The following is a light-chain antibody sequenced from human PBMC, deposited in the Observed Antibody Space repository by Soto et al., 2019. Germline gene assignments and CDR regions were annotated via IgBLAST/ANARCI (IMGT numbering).Light chain of an antibody. CDR1: SSDVGGYNY. Sequence: QSALTQPASVSGSPGQSITISCTGSSSDVGGYNYVSWYQQHPGKAPKVMIYEVNNRPSGVSNRFSGSKSDNTASLTISRLQAEDEADYYCSSYTTRNTWVFGGGTKLTVL. CDR3: SSYTTRNTWV. J-gene: IGLJ3*02. CDR2: EVN. V-gene: IGLV2-14*01.